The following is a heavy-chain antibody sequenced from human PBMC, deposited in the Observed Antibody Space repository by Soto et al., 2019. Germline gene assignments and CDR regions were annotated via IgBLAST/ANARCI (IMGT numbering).Heavy chain of an antibody. CDR3: ARFLYYDILTGLYYYGMDV. V-gene: IGHV1-18*01. Sequence: QVQLVQSGAEVKKPGASVKVSCKASGYTFTSYGISWVRQAPGQGLEWMGWISAYNGNTNYAQKLQGRVTMTTDTAPSTAYMELRSLRSDDTAVYYCARFLYYDILTGLYYYGMDVWGQGTTVTVSS. CDR2: ISAYNGNT. J-gene: IGHJ6*02. D-gene: IGHD3-9*01. CDR1: GYTFTSYG.